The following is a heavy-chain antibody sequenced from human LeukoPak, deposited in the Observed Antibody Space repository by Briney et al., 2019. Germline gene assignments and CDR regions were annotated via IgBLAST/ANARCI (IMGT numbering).Heavy chain of an antibody. CDR2: IYFSGNT. J-gene: IGHJ4*02. CDR3: ASGYFVHTFDF. V-gene: IGHV4-39*01. D-gene: IGHD2-2*03. Sequence: SETLSLTCTVSGVSIRSTSYYWGWIRQPPGKGLEWIGSIYFSGNTYYNPSLKTRVTISIDTSKNQFSLKLTSVTAEDTAIFYCASGYFVHTFDFWGQGTLGTVPS. CDR1: GVSIRSTSYY.